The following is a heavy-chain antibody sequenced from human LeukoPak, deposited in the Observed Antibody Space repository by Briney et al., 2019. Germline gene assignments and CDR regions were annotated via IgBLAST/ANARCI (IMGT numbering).Heavy chain of an antibody. V-gene: IGHV4-39*07. J-gene: IGHJ3*02. D-gene: IGHD5-18*01. CDR1: GGSFSSSSYY. CDR3: ARDRWLPPKDAFDI. Sequence: SETLSLTCTVSGGSFSSSSYYWGWIRQPPGKGLEWIGSIYYSGSTYYNPSLKSRVTISVDTSKNQFSLKLSSVTAADTAVYYCARDRWLPPKDAFDIWGQGTMVTVSS. CDR2: IYYSGST.